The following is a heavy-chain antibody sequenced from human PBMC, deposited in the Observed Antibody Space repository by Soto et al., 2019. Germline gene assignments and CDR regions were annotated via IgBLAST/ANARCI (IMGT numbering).Heavy chain of an antibody. J-gene: IGHJ5*02. CDR2: ISYDGSSE. Sequence: QVQLVESGGGVVQPGRSLRLSCEASGFTFSTYAMHWVRQAPGKGLEWVAVISYDGSSEYYADSVKGRFTISRDNSKNPPHLEMNRLRAEDTGLYYCWRGGRTTVASYGWFGPWGQGTLVTVSS. D-gene: IGHD4-17*01. CDR1: GFTFSTYA. CDR3: WRGGRTTVASYGWFGP. V-gene: IGHV3-30*14.